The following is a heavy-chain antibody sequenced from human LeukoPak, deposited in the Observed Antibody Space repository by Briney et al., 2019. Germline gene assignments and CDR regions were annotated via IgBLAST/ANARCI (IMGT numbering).Heavy chain of an antibody. Sequence: SVKVSCKASGGTFSSYAISWVRQASGQGLEWMGRIIPILGIANYAQKFQGRVTITADKSTSTAYMELSSLRSEDTAVYYCARVGLRSVLGYWGQGTMVTVSS. J-gene: IGHJ3*01. CDR2: IIPILGIA. V-gene: IGHV1-69*04. CDR1: GGTFSSYA. CDR3: ARVGLRSVLGY. D-gene: IGHD3-16*01.